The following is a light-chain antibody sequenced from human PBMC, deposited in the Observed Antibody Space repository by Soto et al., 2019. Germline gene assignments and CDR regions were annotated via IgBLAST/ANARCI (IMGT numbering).Light chain of an antibody. CDR2: GAS. J-gene: IGKJ1*01. CDR1: QTVRNN. V-gene: IGKV3-15*01. Sequence: EIVMTQSPATLSVSPGETATLFCRASQTVRNNLAWYQQRPGQAPRLLMYGASTRAIYIPARFSGSGSGTEFTLTISSLKSEDFAVYHCQQYNSWPWTFGQGTKVDIK. CDR3: QQYNSWPWT.